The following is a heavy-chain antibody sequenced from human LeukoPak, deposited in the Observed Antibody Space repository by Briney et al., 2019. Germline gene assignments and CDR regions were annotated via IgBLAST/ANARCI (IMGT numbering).Heavy chain of an antibody. CDR1: GFTFSDHY. J-gene: IGHJ4*02. CDR3: AREIAADRGFDS. CDR2: ISSGGSTT. Sequence: GGSLRLCCAASGFTFSDHYMSWIRQAPGKGLECVSYISSGGSTTYYTDSVKGRFTISRDNGKNALYLQMNSLRAEDAAVYYCAREIAADRGFDSWGQGTLVTVSS. V-gene: IGHV3-11*01. D-gene: IGHD6-6*01.